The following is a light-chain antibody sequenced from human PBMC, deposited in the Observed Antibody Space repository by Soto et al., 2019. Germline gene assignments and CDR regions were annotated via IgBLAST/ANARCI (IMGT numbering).Light chain of an antibody. V-gene: IGLV1-40*01. Sequence: QSVLTQPPSVSGAPGQRVTISCTGSSSNIGAGYDVHWYQQLPGTAPKLLIYGNTNRPSGVPDRFSGSKSGTPASLAITGLQPEDEADYFCQSYDSSLSGPVVFGAGTKVTVL. CDR1: SSNIGAGYD. J-gene: IGLJ2*01. CDR3: QSYDSSLSGPVV. CDR2: GNT.